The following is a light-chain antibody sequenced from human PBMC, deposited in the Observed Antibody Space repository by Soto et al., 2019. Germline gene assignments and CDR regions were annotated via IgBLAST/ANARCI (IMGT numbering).Light chain of an antibody. CDR3: QQYNNWPIT. CDR2: GAS. CDR1: QSVSSN. V-gene: IGKV3-15*01. J-gene: IGKJ5*01. Sequence: VMTQSPATLSGSPGERATLSCRASQSVSSNLAWYQQKPGQAPRLLIYGASTRATGIPARFSGSGSGTEFTLTISSLQSEDFAVYHCQQYNNWPITFGQGTRLAIK.